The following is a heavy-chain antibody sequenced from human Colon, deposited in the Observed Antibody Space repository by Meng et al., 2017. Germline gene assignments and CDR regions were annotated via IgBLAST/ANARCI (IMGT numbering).Heavy chain of an antibody. CDR1: GYMFSSYG. J-gene: IGHJ4*02. V-gene: IGHV1-18*01. CDR3: ARDIYGDYVFDY. Sequence: ASVKVSCKASGYMFSSYGISWVRQAPGQGLEWMGWISGHNDKPNYVQKFQGRVTMTTDISANTAYLELRSLRSDDTAMYYCARDIYGDYVFDYWGQGTLVTVSS. CDR2: ISGHNDKP. D-gene: IGHD4-17*01.